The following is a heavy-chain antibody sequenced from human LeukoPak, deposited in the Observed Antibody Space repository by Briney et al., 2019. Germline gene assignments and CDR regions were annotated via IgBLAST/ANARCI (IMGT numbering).Heavy chain of an antibody. V-gene: IGHV1-3*01. CDR2: INAGNGNT. CDR3: ARGLSSGWYPYYYYGMDV. D-gene: IGHD6-19*01. Sequence: ASVNVSCKASGYTFTSYAMHWVRQAPGQRLEWMGWINAGNGNTKYSQKFQGRVTITRDTSASTAYMELSSLRSEDTAVYYCARGLSSGWYPYYYYGMDVWGQGTTVTVSS. CDR1: GYTFTSYA. J-gene: IGHJ6*02.